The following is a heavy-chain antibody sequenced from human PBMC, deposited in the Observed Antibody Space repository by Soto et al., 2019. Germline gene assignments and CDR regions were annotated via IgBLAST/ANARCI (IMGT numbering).Heavy chain of an antibody. CDR1: GGTFSSYS. D-gene: IGHD1-26*01. CDR3: ARDGGRHSGGIDY. V-gene: IGHV1-69*01. Sequence: QVQLVQSGDEVKKPGSSVKVSCKASGGTFSSYSINWVRQDPGQGLEWMGEIIPIFGTAHYAQKFQGRVKITADESTSTAYMELSSLRSEDTAVYYCARDGGRHSGGIDYWGQGTLVTVSS. CDR2: IIPIFGTA. J-gene: IGHJ4*02.